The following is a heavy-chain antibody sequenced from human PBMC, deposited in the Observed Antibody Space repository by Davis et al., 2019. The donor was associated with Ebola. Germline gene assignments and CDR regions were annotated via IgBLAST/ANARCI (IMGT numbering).Heavy chain of an antibody. CDR3: AKDDLEWGMIVVAPTDY. J-gene: IGHJ4*02. CDR1: GFTFSSYA. D-gene: IGHD3-22*01. CDR2: ISYDGSNK. Sequence: PGGSLRLSCAASGFTFSSYAMHWVRQAPGKGLEWVAVISYDGSNKYYADSVKGRFTISRDNSKNTLYLQMNSLRAEDTAVYYCAKDDLEWGMIVVAPTDYWGQGTLVTVSS. V-gene: IGHV3-30-3*01.